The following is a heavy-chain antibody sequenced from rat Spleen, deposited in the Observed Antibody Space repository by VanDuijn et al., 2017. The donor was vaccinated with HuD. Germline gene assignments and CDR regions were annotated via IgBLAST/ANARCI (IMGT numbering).Heavy chain of an antibody. D-gene: IGHD4-3*01. V-gene: IGHV5-54*01. CDR2: IYYDSSKV. CDR3: AAGRGSGSYYVMDA. Sequence: EVQLVESGGGLVQPGRSLKLSCVVSGLTFGDYGMNWIRQAPKKGLEWIAMIYYDSSKVYFADTVKGRFTISRDNSKNTLYLQMNSLRSEDTAMYHCAAGRGSGSYYVMDAWGQGTSVIVSS. J-gene: IGHJ4*01. CDR1: GLTFGDYG.